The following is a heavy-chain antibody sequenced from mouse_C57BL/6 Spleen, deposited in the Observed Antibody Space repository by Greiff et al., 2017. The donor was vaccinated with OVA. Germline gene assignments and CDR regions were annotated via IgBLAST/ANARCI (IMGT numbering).Heavy chain of an antibody. V-gene: IGHV3-6*01. J-gene: IGHJ2*01. Sequence: ESGPGLVKPSQSLSLTCSVTGYSITSGYYWNWIRQFPGNKLEWMGYISYDGSNNYNPSLKNRISITRDTSKNQFFLMLNAVTTEDTATYYCARDPDYYGSSWVDYWGQGATLTVSS. D-gene: IGHD1-1*01. CDR3: ARDPDYYGSSWVDY. CDR2: ISYDGSN. CDR1: GYSITSGYY.